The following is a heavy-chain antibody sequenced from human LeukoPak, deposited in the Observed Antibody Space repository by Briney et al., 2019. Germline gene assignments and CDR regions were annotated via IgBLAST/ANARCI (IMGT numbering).Heavy chain of an antibody. Sequence: GRSLRLSCAASGFTFDDYAMHWVRQAPGKGLEWVSGISWNSGSIGYADSVKGRFTISRDNAKNSLYLQMNSLRAEDTAVYYCARSRDGYDGDFDYWGQGTLVTVSS. CDR2: ISWNSGSI. CDR1: GFTFDDYA. J-gene: IGHJ4*02. V-gene: IGHV3-9*01. D-gene: IGHD5-24*01. CDR3: ARSRDGYDGDFDY.